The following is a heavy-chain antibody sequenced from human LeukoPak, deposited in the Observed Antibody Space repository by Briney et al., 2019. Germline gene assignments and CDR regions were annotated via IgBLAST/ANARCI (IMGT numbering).Heavy chain of an antibody. D-gene: IGHD3-9*01. J-gene: IGHJ4*02. Sequence: SSETLSLTCTVSGGSISSSSYYWGWIRQPPGKGLEWIGSIYYSGSTYYNPSLKSRVTISVDTSKNQFSLKLSSVTAADTAVYYCASTIQVLRYFDWLIAPYYFDYWGQGTLVTVSS. CDR1: GGSISSSSYY. V-gene: IGHV4-39*01. CDR2: IYYSGST. CDR3: ASTIQVLRYFDWLIAPYYFDY.